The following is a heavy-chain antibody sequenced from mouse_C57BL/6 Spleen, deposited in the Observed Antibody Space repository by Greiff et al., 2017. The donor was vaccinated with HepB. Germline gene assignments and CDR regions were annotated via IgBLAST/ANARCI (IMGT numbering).Heavy chain of an antibody. CDR3: ARQKSNYDY. D-gene: IGHD2-5*01. CDR1: GFTFSGYG. V-gene: IGHV5-6*01. Sequence: EVKLVESGGDLVKPGGSLKLSCAASGFTFSGYGMSWVRQTPDKRLEWVATISSGGSYTYYPDSVKGRFTISRDNAKNTLYLQMSSLKSENTAMYYCARQKSNYDYWGQGTTLTVSS. CDR2: ISSGGSYT. J-gene: IGHJ2*01.